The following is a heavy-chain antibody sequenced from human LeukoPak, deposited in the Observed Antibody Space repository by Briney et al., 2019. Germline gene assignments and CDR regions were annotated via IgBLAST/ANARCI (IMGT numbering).Heavy chain of an antibody. CDR1: GGSISSYY. CDR3: AGEGHYYDSSGYYYGGEDY. Sequence: SETLSLTCTVSGGSISSYYWSWIRQPAGKGLEWIGRIYTRGSTNYNPSLKSRVTMSVETSKNQFSLKLSSVTAADTAVYYCAGEGHYYDSSGYYYGGEDYWGQGTLVTVSS. CDR2: IYTRGST. J-gene: IGHJ4*02. D-gene: IGHD3-22*01. V-gene: IGHV4-4*07.